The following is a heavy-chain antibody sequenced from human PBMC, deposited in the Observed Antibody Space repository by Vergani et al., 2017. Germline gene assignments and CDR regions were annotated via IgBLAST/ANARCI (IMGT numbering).Heavy chain of an antibody. Sequence: QVQLQESGPGLVKPSQTLSLTCTVSGGSISSGPYYWSWIRQPAGKGLEWIGRIYTSGSTNYNPSLKSRLTISVDTSKNQFSLRLNSVTAADTAVYYCARVGHLVAVTGEGPSLDLWGRGTLVTVSS. V-gene: IGHV4-61*02. CDR3: ARVGHLVAVTGEGPSLDL. J-gene: IGHJ2*01. D-gene: IGHD2-21*02. CDR2: IYTSGST. CDR1: GGSISSGPYY.